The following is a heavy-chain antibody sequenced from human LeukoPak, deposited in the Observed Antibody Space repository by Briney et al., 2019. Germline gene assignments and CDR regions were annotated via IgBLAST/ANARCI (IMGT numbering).Heavy chain of an antibody. CDR3: ARGQKQWLAIYYYYYYMDV. Sequence: PAGTLSLTCAVSGGSISSNNWWTWVRQPPGRGLEGIGEINHSGRTNYNPSLKSRVTISVDKSKNQFSLKLISVTAADTAVYYCARGQKQWLAIYYYYYYMDVWGKGTTVTVSS. CDR2: INHSGRT. CDR1: GGSISSNNW. J-gene: IGHJ6*03. V-gene: IGHV4-4*02. D-gene: IGHD6-19*01.